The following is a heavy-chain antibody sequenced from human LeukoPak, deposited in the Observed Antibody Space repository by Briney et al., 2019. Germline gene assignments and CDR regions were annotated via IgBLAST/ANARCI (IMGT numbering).Heavy chain of an antibody. J-gene: IGHJ4*02. Sequence: GGSLRLSCAASGFTFSSYTMHWVRQAPGTGLEWVAVISYDESTKYYADSVKGRFTISRDISKNTVYLQMNSLRAEDTAVYYCARPPSWRSDDFFDYWGQGTLVTVSS. V-gene: IGHV3-30-3*01. CDR3: ARPPSWRSDDFFDY. CDR2: ISYDESTK. D-gene: IGHD3/OR15-3a*01. CDR1: GFTFSSYT.